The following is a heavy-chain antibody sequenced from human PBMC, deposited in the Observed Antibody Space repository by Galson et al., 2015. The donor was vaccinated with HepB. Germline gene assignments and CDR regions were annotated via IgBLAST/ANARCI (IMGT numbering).Heavy chain of an antibody. CDR3: ARVGIVVVPAAKELDLGAFDI. V-gene: IGHV3-30-3*01. D-gene: IGHD2-2*01. J-gene: IGHJ3*02. CDR1: GFTFSSYA. Sequence: SLRLSCAASGFTFSSYAMHWVRQAPGKGLEWVAVISYDGSNKYYADSVKGRSTISRDNSKNTLYLQMNSLRAEDTAVYYCARVGIVVVPAAKELDLGAFDIWGQGTMVTVSS. CDR2: ISYDGSNK.